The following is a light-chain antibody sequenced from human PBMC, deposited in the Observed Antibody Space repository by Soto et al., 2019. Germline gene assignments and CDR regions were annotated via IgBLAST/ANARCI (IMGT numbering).Light chain of an antibody. CDR2: GAS. CDR3: QQYGSSPLT. V-gene: IGKV3-20*01. J-gene: IGKJ1*01. CDR1: QSVSSRN. Sequence: EIVLTQSPGTLSLSPGKRGTLSCRASQSVSSRNLAWYQQKPGQPPRLLIYGASSRATGIPDRFSGSGSGTAFTLTISRVEPEDFAVYYCQQYGSSPLTFGQGPKVDIK.